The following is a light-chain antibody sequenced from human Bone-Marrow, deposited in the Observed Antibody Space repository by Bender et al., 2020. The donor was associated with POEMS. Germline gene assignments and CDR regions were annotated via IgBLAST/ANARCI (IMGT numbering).Light chain of an antibody. CDR2: DVS. J-gene: IGLJ2*01. Sequence: QSALTQPASVSGSPGQSITISCTGTSSDVGSYNLVSWYQQRPGKAPNLMIFDVSNRPSGVSNRFSGSKSGNTASLTISGLQAEDEVDYYCSSYSSYTGSSTLVVFGGGTKLTVL. CDR1: SSDVGSYNL. V-gene: IGLV2-14*02. CDR3: SSYTGSSTLVV.